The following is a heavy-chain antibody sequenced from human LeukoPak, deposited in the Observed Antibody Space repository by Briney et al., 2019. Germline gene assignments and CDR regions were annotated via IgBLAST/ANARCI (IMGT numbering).Heavy chain of an antibody. CDR2: ISYDGSNK. CDR1: GFTFSRYA. D-gene: IGHD3-10*01. CDR3: ARDRYYYGSGSYFDY. Sequence: PGRSLSLSCAASGFTFSRYAMHWVRPAPGKGLEWVAVISYDGSNKYYADSVKGRFTISRDNSKNTLYLQMNSLRAEDTAVYYCARDRYYYGSGSYFDYWGQGTLVTVSS. V-gene: IGHV3-30*04. J-gene: IGHJ4*02.